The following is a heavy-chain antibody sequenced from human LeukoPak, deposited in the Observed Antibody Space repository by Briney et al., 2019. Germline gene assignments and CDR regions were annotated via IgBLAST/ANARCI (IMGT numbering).Heavy chain of an antibody. CDR3: AAPGISGFDAFDI. D-gene: IGHD3-10*01. J-gene: IGHJ3*02. CDR2: IVVGSGNT. Sequence: SVKVSCKASGFTFTSSAVQWVRQARGQRLEWIGWIVVGSGNTNYAQKFQERVTITRDMSTCTAYMELSSLRSEDTAVYYCAAPGISGFDAFDIWGQGTMVTVSS. V-gene: IGHV1-58*01. CDR1: GFTFTSSA.